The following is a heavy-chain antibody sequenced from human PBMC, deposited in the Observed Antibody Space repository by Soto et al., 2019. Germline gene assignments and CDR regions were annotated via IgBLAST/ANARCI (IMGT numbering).Heavy chain of an antibody. V-gene: IGHV1-46*01. CDR3: ARSRGSGGYYYYYGMDV. CDR2: INPSGGST. Sequence: QVQLVQSGAEVKKPGASVKVSCKASGYTFTSYYMHWVRQAPGQGLEWMGIINPSGGSTSYAQKFKGRVTMTRDTSTSTVYMELSSLRSEDTAVYYCARSRGSGGYYYYYGMDVWGQGTTVTVSS. CDR1: GYTFTSYY. D-gene: IGHD5-12*01. J-gene: IGHJ6*02.